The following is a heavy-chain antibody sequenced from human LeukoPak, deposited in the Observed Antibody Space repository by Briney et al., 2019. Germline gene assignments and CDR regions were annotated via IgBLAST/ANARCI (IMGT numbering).Heavy chain of an antibody. CDR2: IKQDGSEK. CDR1: GFTFSTYW. CDR3: ARDDILRFLEWSPLPAFDI. D-gene: IGHD3-3*01. J-gene: IGHJ3*02. V-gene: IGHV3-7*01. Sequence: GGSLRLSCAASGFTFSTYWMSWVRQAPGKGLEWVANIKQDGSEKYYVDSVKGRFTTSRDNAKNSLYLQMNSLRAEDTAVYYCARDDILRFLEWSPLPAFDIWGQGTMVTVSS.